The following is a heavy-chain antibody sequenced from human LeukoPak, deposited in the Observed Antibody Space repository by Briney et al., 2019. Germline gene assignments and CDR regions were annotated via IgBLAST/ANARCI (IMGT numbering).Heavy chain of an antibody. CDR2: IYYSGST. Sequence: SETLSLTCTVSGGSISSYYWSWIRQPPGKGLEWIGYIYYSGSTNYNPSLKSRVTISVDTSKNQFSLKLSSVTAADTAVYYCARRSVWDYDFDYWGQGTLVTVSS. D-gene: IGHD4-17*01. CDR3: ARRSVWDYDFDY. V-gene: IGHV4-59*08. J-gene: IGHJ4*02. CDR1: GGSISSYY.